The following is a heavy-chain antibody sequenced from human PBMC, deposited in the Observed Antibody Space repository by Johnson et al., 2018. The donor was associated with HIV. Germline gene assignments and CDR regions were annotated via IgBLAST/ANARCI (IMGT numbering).Heavy chain of an antibody. CDR1: GFTFDDYA. V-gene: IGHV3-9*01. J-gene: IGHJ3*02. Sequence: VQVVESGGGLVQPGRSLRLSCAASGFTFDDYAMHWVRQAPGMGLEWVSGISWNRGSIGYADSVKGRFTISRDNAKNSLYLQMNSLRAEDTALYYCAKSTNRKLGIGNDAFDIWGQGTMVTVSS. CDR2: ISWNRGSI. D-gene: IGHD7-27*01. CDR3: AKSTNRKLGIGNDAFDI.